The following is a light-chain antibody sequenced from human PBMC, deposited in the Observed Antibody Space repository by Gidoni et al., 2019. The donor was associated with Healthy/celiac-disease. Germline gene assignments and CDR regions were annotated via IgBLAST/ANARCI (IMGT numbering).Light chain of an antibody. V-gene: IGLV1-44*01. CDR1: SPNIGVNT. Sequence: QSVLTQPPSASGAPGQRVPLSCSGSSPNIGVNTVNWYQHLPGTAPKLLIYINDQRPSGVPDRFSGSKSGTSASLAISGLQSEDEAHYYCTAWDETLDGLVFGGGTKLTVL. CDR2: IND. J-gene: IGLJ2*01. CDR3: TAWDETLDGLV.